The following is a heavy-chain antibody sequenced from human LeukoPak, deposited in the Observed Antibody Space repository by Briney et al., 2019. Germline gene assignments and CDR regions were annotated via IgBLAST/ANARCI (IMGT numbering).Heavy chain of an antibody. J-gene: IGHJ6*04. V-gene: IGHV4-59*01. CDR1: GGSINSFY. D-gene: IGHD3-10*01. CDR3: ARLARLTLIRGVTGYHSLDV. Sequence: SETLSLTCTVSGGSINSFYWSWIRQPPGGGLEWIGYIYYSGTTNYNPSLKSRVTISVDTSKNQFSLKLSPVTAADTAVYYCARLARLTLIRGVTGYHSLDVWGKGTKVTVSS. CDR2: IYYSGTT.